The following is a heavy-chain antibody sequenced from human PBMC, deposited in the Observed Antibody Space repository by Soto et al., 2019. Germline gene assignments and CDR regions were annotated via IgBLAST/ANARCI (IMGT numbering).Heavy chain of an antibody. V-gene: IGHV3-53*01. Sequence: WWSLRLSCSASVFSVSSKYMSWFRQAPGKGLEWVSILYGGGTAYYADSVKGRFTISSDYSKNTLYLQMNNLRVEDTAVYYCARGGRLGEFSPLDYWGQGTLVTVSS. D-gene: IGHD3-16*02. J-gene: IGHJ4*02. CDR1: VFSVSSKY. CDR2: LYGGGTA. CDR3: ARGGRLGEFSPLDY.